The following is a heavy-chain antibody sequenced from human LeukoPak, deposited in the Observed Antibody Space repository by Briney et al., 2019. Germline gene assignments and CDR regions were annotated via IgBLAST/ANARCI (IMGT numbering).Heavy chain of an antibody. D-gene: IGHD1-26*01. J-gene: IGHJ3*02. CDR2: IYYSGST. V-gene: IGHV4-59*01. Sequence: PSETLSLTCTVSGGSISSYYWSWIRQPPGEGLEWIGYIYYSGSTNYNPSLKSRVTISVDTSKNQFSLKLSSVTAADTAVYYCARGSGSLSFDIWGQGTMVTVSS. CDR3: ARGSGSLSFDI. CDR1: GGSISSYY.